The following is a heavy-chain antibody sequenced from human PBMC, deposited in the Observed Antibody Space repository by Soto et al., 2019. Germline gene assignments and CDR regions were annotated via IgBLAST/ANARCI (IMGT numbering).Heavy chain of an antibody. CDR1: GGPISSYY. CDR3: ARDSQATDYYYYYGIDV. V-gene: IGHV4-59*01. CDR2: IYYSGST. Sequence: QVQLQESGPGLVKPSETLSLTCTVSGGPISSYYWSWLRQPPGRGLEWIGYIYYSGSTIYNPSLRSLVTLSVDTSKKQFSLKPTSVTAADTAGYYGARDSQATDYYYYYGIDVWGQGTTVTVSS. J-gene: IGHJ6*02.